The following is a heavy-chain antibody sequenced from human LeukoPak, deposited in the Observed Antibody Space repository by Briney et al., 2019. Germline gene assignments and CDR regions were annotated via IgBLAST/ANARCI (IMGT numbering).Heavy chain of an antibody. V-gene: IGHV3-30*18. Sequence: GGSLRLSCAASGFAFSGYGMHWVRQAPGKGLEWVAVISYDGSKKYYVDSVKGRFTISRDNSKNTLYLQMTSLRAEDTAVYYCAKGCRQLDGGFKDYWGQGTLVTVSS. J-gene: IGHJ4*02. CDR2: ISYDGSKK. D-gene: IGHD6-6*01. CDR3: AKGCRQLDGGFKDY. CDR1: GFAFSGYG.